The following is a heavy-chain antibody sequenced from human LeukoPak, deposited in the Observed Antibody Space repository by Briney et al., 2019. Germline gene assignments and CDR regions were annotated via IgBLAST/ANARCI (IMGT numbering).Heavy chain of an antibody. V-gene: IGHV1-69*05. CDR2: IIPIFGTA. CDR3: ASPPPYGDYVVFDY. CDR1: GGTFSSYA. D-gene: IGHD4-17*01. Sequence: SVKVSCKASGGTFSSYAISWVRQAPGQGLEWIGGIIPIFGTANYAQKFQGRVTITTDESTSTAYMELSSLRSEDTAVYYCASPPPYGDYVVFDYWGQGTLVTVSS. J-gene: IGHJ4*02.